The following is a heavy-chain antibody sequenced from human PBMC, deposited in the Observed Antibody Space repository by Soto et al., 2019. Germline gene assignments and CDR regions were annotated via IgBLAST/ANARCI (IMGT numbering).Heavy chain of an antibody. V-gene: IGHV3-21*01. CDR1: VFSFSSYS. CDR3: ARDYWIFGVVIIGPYYYGMDV. CDR2: ISSSSSYI. J-gene: IGHJ6*01. D-gene: IGHD3-3*01. Sequence: TWGSLPLSCAAGVFSFSSYSMNWVRQGTGKGLDRVSSISSSSSYIYYADSVKGRFTISRDNAKNSLYLQMNSLRAEDTAVYYCARDYWIFGVVIIGPYYYGMDVWGQGTTVTVSS.